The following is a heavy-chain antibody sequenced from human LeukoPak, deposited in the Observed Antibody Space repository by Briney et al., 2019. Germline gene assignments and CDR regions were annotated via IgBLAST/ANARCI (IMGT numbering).Heavy chain of an antibody. CDR1: GGSFSGYY. CDR3: ARGVAAAGSLSWFDP. V-gene: IGHV4-34*01. J-gene: IGHJ5*02. Sequence: SETLSLTCAVYGGSFSGYYWSWIRQPPGKGLEWIGEINHSGSTNYNPSLKSRVTISVDTSKNQFSLKLSSVTAADTAVYYCARGVAAAGSLSWFDPWGQGTLVTVSS. CDR2: INHSGST. D-gene: IGHD6-13*01.